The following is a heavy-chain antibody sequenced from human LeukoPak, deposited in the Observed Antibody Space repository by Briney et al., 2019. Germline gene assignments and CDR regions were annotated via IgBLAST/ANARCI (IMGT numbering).Heavy chain of an antibody. V-gene: IGHV3-7*01. CDR3: ASWGAGGNS. CDR2: INPDGSGK. CDR1: GFTLSTYW. Sequence: PGGSLRLSCGASGFTLSTYWMNWVRQAPGKGLGWVANINPDGSGKRYVDSVKGRFTIARDNADNSLSLQMNSLRAEDTAVYYCASWGAGGNSWGQGTLVTVSS. J-gene: IGHJ4*02. D-gene: IGHD3-16*01.